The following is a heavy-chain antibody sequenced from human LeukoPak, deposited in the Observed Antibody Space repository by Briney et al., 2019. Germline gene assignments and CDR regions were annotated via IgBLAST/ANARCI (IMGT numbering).Heavy chain of an antibody. V-gene: IGHV3-74*01. CDR2: INSDGSST. Sequence: GGSLRLSCAASGFTFSTYTMNWVRLAPGKGLVWVSRINSDGSSTSYADSVKGRFTISRDNAKNTLYLQMNSLRAEDTAVYYCARDLPRFYYDSSGYYFGYWGQGTLVTVSS. D-gene: IGHD3-22*01. CDR1: GFTFSTYT. CDR3: ARDLPRFYYDSSGYYFGY. J-gene: IGHJ4*02.